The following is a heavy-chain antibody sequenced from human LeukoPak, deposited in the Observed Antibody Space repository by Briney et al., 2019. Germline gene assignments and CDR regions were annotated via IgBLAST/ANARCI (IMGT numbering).Heavy chain of an antibody. CDR3: AKGPPSDYYDTSGYYPY. CDR1: GFTFSSYS. D-gene: IGHD3-22*01. Sequence: GGSLRLSCAASGFTFSSYSMNWVRQAPGKGLEWVSYISSSSSTIYYADSVKGRFTISRDNAKNSLYLQMNSLRAEDTAVYYCAKGPPSDYYDTSGYYPYWGQGTLVTVSS. V-gene: IGHV3-48*04. CDR2: ISSSSSTI. J-gene: IGHJ4*02.